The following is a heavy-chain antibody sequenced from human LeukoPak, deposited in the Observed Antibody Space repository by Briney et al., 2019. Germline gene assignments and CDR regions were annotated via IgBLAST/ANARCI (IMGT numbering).Heavy chain of an antibody. D-gene: IGHD1-26*01. CDR3: AKDPQKWESYFNY. CDR1: GFTFSSYG. Sequence: GGSLRLSCAASGFTFSSYGMHWVRQAPGKGLEWVAFIRYDGSNKYYADSVKGRFTISRDNSKNTLYLQMNSLRAEDTAVYYCAKDPQKWESYFNYWGQGTLVTVSS. V-gene: IGHV3-30*02. CDR2: IRYDGSNK. J-gene: IGHJ4*02.